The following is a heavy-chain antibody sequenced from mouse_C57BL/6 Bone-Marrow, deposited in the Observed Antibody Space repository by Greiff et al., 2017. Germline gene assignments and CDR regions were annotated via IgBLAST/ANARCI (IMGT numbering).Heavy chain of an antibody. Sequence: QVQLQQPGAELVKPGASVKVSCKASGYTFTSYWMHWVKQRPGQGLEWIGRIHPSDSDTNYNQKFKGKATLTVDKSSSTAYKQRSSLTSEDSAVYYCAMGYYGSSPWFAYWGQGTLVTVSA. D-gene: IGHD1-1*01. V-gene: IGHV1-74*01. CDR2: IHPSDSDT. CDR3: AMGYYGSSPWFAY. J-gene: IGHJ3*01. CDR1: GYTFTSYW.